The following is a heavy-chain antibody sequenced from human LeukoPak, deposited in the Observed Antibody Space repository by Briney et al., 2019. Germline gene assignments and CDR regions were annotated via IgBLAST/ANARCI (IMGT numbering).Heavy chain of an antibody. Sequence: PGGSLRLSCAASGFTFSSYAMSWVRQAPGKGLEWVATISDSGGSTYYADSVKGRFTISRDNSMHTLYLQMNSLRAEDTAVYYCAMGWYVDYWGQGTLVTVSS. CDR1: GFTFSSYA. CDR2: ISDSGGST. CDR3: AMGWYVDY. V-gene: IGHV3-23*01. J-gene: IGHJ4*02. D-gene: IGHD6-19*01.